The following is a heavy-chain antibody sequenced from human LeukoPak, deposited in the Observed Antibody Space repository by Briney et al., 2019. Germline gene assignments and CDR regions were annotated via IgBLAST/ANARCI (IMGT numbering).Heavy chain of an antibody. J-gene: IGHJ3*02. Sequence: GGSLRLSCAASGFTFSSYGMNWVRQAPGKGLEWVSSISSSSSYIYYADSVKGRFTISRDNAKNSLYLQMNSLRAEDTAVYYCARVRGYSSGWYPTYDAFDIWGQGTMVTVSS. CDR1: GFTFSSYG. CDR3: ARVRGYSSGWYPTYDAFDI. CDR2: ISSSSSYI. D-gene: IGHD6-19*01. V-gene: IGHV3-21*01.